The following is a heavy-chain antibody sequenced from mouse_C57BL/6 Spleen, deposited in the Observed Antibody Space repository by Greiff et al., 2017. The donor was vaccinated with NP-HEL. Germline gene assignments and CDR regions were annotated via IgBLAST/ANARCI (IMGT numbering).Heavy chain of an antibody. CDR1: GYTFTSYW. V-gene: IGHV1-55*01. J-gene: IGHJ4*01. CDR3: ADYYGSSPYYAMDY. Sequence: QVQLQQPGAELVKPGASVKMSCKASGYTFTSYWITWVKQRPGQGLEWIGDISPGSGSTNYNEKFKSKATLTVDSSSSTAYMQLSILTSEDSAVYYCADYYGSSPYYAMDYLGQGTSVTVSS. CDR2: ISPGSGST. D-gene: IGHD1-1*01.